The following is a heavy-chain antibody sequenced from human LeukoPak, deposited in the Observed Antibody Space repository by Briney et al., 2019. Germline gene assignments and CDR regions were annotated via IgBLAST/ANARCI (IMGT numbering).Heavy chain of an antibody. V-gene: IGHV1-69*13. D-gene: IGHD3-16*01. Sequence: SVKVSCKASGNSISNYAVSWVRQAPGQGFEWMGGIIPIFGTADYAQKFQGRVTITADQSTSTTYMALSSLKSEDTATYYCTTRACHAGGCSSSFYYYYGLHFWGQGTSVSVSS. CDR1: GNSISNYA. J-gene: IGHJ6*02. CDR2: IIPIFGTA. CDR3: TTRACHAGGCSSSFYYYYGLHF.